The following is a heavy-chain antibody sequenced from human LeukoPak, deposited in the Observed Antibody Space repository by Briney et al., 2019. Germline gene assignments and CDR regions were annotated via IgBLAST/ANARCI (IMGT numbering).Heavy chain of an antibody. CDR2: INHSGST. CDR3: ARYVGPMIVVVIGWFDP. Sequence: SETLSLTCAVYGGSFSGYYWSWIRQPPGKGLEWIGEINHSGSTNYNPSLKSRVTISVDTSKNQFSLKLSSVTAADTAVYYCARYVGPMIVVVIGWFDPWGQGTLVTVSS. D-gene: IGHD3-22*01. J-gene: IGHJ5*02. V-gene: IGHV4-34*01. CDR1: GGSFSGYY.